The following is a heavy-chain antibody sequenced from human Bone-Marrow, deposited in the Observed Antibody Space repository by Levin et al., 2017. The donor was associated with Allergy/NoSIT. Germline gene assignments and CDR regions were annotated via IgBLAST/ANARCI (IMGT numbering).Heavy chain of an antibody. CDR1: GYTFTSYG. D-gene: IGHD2-2*02. CDR3: ARDSESCSSTSCYIEDY. J-gene: IGHJ4*02. V-gene: IGHV1-18*01. CDR2: ISAYNGNT. Sequence: GESLKISCKASGYTFTSYGISWVRQAPGQGLEWMGWISAYNGNTNYAQKLQGRVTMTTDTSTSTAYMELRSLRSDDTAVYYCARDSESCSSTSCYIEDYWGQGTLVTVSS.